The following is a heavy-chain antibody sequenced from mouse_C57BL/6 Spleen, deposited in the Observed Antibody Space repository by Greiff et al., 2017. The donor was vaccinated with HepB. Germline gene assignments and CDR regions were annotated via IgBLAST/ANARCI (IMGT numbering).Heavy chain of an antibody. CDR1: GYTFTSYT. CDR3: AREGNDPWFAY. Sequence: QVQLQQSGAELARPGASVKMSCKASGYTFTSYTMHWVKQRPGQGLEWIGYINPSSGYTKYNQKFKDKATLTADKSSSTAYMQLSSLTSEDSAVYYCAREGNDPWFAYWGQGTLVTVSA. CDR2: INPSSGYT. V-gene: IGHV1-4*01. J-gene: IGHJ3*01.